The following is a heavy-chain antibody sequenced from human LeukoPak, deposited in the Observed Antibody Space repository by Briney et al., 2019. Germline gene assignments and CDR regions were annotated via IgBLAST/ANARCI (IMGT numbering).Heavy chain of an antibody. CDR3: ATGEGVYFVVVPAAMNYFDY. V-gene: IGHV3-23*01. J-gene: IGHJ4*02. CDR2: ISGSGGST. CDR1: GFTFSSYA. Sequence: PGGSLRLSCAASGFTFSSYAMSWVRQAPGKGLEWVSAISGSGGSTYYADSVKGRFTISRDNSKNTLYRQMNSLRAEDTAVYYCATGEGVYFVVVPAAMNYFDYWGQGTLVTVSS. D-gene: IGHD2-2*01.